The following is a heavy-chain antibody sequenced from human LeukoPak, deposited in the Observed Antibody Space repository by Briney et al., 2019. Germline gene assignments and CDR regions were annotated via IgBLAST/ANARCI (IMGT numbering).Heavy chain of an antibody. Sequence: PSETLSLTCAVSDDSISDNKWWSWVRQPPGKGLEWIGEIFSSGVTNYNPSLKSRVTILIDKSENQFSLRLSSVTAADTAIYYCAKAAAYNMDVWGKGTTVTVSS. J-gene: IGHJ6*04. CDR1: DDSISDNKW. CDR2: IFSSGVT. V-gene: IGHV4-4*02. D-gene: IGHD5-24*01. CDR3: AKAAAYNMDV.